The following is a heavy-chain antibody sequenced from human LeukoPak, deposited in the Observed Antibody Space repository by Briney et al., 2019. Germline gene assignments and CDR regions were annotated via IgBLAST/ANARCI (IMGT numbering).Heavy chain of an antibody. Sequence: GGSLRLSCAASGFAFSSFAMGWVRQSTGKGLEWLSTINGGGNTTFYSDSVKGRFTISRDNSRNTLYLHMDSLRPDDTAMYYCTKELHVAVAVADYYYFYVDVWGRGTAVTVSS. CDR1: GFAFSSFA. CDR3: TKELHVAVAVADYYYFYVDV. CDR2: INGGGNTT. D-gene: IGHD6-19*01. V-gene: IGHV3-23*01. J-gene: IGHJ6*03.